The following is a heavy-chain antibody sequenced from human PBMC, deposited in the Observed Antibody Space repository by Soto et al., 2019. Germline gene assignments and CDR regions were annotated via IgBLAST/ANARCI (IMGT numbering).Heavy chain of an antibody. V-gene: IGHV3-30-3*01. D-gene: IGHD2-8*01. CDR2: ISSDGSNT. CDR3: ARSNQSWMYFFDF. Sequence: GGSLRLSCAASGFTLSSYAMHWVRQSPGKGLEWVAVISSDGSNTYYADSVKGRLTISRDISKDTLFLQMNSLRAEDTAVYYCARSNQSWMYFFDFWGQGTLVTVSS. J-gene: IGHJ4*02. CDR1: GFTLSSYA.